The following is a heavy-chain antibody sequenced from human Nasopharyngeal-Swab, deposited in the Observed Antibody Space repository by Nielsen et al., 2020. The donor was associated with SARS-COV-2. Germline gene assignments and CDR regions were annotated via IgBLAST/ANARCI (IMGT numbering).Heavy chain of an antibody. CDR3: AKDSSGFYYHNS. CDR2: ISDSGATT. CDR1: GFTFSTYA. V-gene: IGHV3-23*01. Sequence: GESLKISCAASGFTFSTYAMHWVRQAPGKGLEWVSAISDSGATTYYAASVKGRFTISRDNSKNTLSLQMNSLSADDTAVYYCAKDSSGFYYHNSWGQGTLVTVSS. J-gene: IGHJ4*02. D-gene: IGHD3-22*01.